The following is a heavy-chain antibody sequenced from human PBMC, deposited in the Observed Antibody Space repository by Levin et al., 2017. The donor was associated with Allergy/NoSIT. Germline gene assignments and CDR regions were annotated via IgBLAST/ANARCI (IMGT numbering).Heavy chain of an antibody. V-gene: IGHV3-21*01. CDR1: GFTFSSYS. Sequence: GGSLRLSCAASGFTFSSYSMNWVRQAPGKGLEWVSCISTSSYTHYADSVKGRFTSSKGNAKNSLYLQMNSLRAEDTAVYYCAREYSSTNGTAFDIWGQGTMVTVS. D-gene: IGHD6-13*01. CDR3: AREYSSTNGTAFDI. J-gene: IGHJ3*02. CDR2: ISTSSYT.